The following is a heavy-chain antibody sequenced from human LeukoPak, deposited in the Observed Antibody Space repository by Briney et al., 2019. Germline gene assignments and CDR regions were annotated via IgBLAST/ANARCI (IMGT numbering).Heavy chain of an antibody. V-gene: IGHV4-34*01. CDR2: INHSGST. CDR3: ARAFPRAYYYGSGSPNFDY. J-gene: IGHJ4*02. D-gene: IGHD3-10*01. Sequence: SETLSLTCAVYGGSFSGYYWSWIRQPPGKGLEWIGEINHSGSTNYNPSLKSRVTMSVDTSKNQFSLKLSSVTAADTAMYYCARAFPRAYYYGSGSPNFDYWGQGTLVTVSS. CDR1: GGSFSGYY.